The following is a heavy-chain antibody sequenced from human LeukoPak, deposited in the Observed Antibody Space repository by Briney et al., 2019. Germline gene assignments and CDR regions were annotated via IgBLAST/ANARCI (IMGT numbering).Heavy chain of an antibody. J-gene: IGHJ4*02. CDR3: ARADYYDFWSGLNDY. CDR1: GFTFSSYA. CDR2: ISYDGSNK. Sequence: GRSLRLSCAASGFTFSSYAMHWVRQAPGKGLEWVAVISYDGSNKYYADSVKGRFTISRDNSKNTLYLQMNSLRAEDTAVYYCARADYYDFWSGLNDYWGRGTLVTVSS. D-gene: IGHD3-3*01. V-gene: IGHV3-30-3*01.